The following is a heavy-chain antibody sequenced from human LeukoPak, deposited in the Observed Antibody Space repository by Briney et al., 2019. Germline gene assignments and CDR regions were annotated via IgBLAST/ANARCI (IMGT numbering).Heavy chain of an antibody. V-gene: IGHV4-39*01. J-gene: IGHJ4*02. CDR3: ACPSKWEQVDFDY. CDR1: GGSISSGTYH. Sequence: PSETLSLTCTVSGGSISSGTYHWGWIRQPPGKGLEWIGSIYYSGDTYYDPSLQSRVTISVDASKNQISLKLTSVTAADTAMYYRACPSKWEQVDFDYWGQGTLVTVSS. CDR2: IYYSGDT. D-gene: IGHD1-26*01.